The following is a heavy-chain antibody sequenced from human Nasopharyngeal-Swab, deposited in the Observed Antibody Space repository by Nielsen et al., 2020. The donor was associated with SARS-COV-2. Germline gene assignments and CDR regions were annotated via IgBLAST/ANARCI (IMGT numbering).Heavy chain of an antibody. CDR3: ARASRGIFGVVSTFDY. V-gene: IGHV4-31*02. Sequence: RLAAGMGVEWIGYIYYSGSTYYNPSLKSRVTISVDTSKNQFSLKLSSVTAADTAVYYCARASRGIFGVVSTFDYWGQGTLVTVSS. J-gene: IGHJ4*02. D-gene: IGHD3-3*01. CDR2: IYYSGST.